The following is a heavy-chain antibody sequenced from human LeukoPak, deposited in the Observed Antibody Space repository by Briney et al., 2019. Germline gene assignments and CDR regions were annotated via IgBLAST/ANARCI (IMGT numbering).Heavy chain of an antibody. CDR3: VRPLPGPLVSFDY. CDR1: GFTFRNYG. Sequence: QPGGSLRLSCAASGFTFRNYGMHWVRQAPGKGLEWVAATSYDENNKYYVDSVKGRFTISRDNSKNTLYLQMNSLRVEDTAVYYCVRPLPGPLVSFDYWGQGTLVTVSS. D-gene: IGHD1-14*01. CDR2: TSYDENNK. V-gene: IGHV3-30-3*01. J-gene: IGHJ4*02.